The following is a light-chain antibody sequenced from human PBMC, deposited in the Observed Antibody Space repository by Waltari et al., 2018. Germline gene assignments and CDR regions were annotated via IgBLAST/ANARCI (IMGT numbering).Light chain of an antibody. CDR3: QQRKRWLT. CDR2: GAS. J-gene: IGKJ4*01. V-gene: IGKV3-11*01. CDR1: QSIDHY. Sequence: DIVLTQSPATLSLSPGESATLSGRASQSIDHYLPGYQQRPGQAPRLLIYGASYRAAGIPARFSGSGSGTEFTLTIGSLGPGDFAVYYCQQRKRWLTFGGGTKVEIK.